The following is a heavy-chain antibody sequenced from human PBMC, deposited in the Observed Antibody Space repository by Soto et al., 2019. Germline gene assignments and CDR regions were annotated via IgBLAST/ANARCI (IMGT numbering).Heavy chain of an antibody. V-gene: IGHV3-74*01. D-gene: IGHD6-6*01. Sequence: PGGSLRLSCEASGFIFSSHWMHWVRQSAEKGLVWVSRINSDGSSTAYADSVKGRFTISRDNAKNTLYLQMNSLRVEDTAVYYCARDRPDISNPTDHPMSDYWGQGTQVTVSS. CDR1: GFIFSSHW. CDR2: INSDGSST. J-gene: IGHJ4*02. CDR3: ARDRPDISNPTDHPMSDY.